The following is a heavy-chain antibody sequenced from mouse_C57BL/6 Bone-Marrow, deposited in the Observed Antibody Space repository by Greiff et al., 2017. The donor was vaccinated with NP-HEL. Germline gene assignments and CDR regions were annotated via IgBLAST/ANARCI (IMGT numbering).Heavy chain of an antibody. D-gene: IGHD1-1*01. CDR3: ARKAYYGRSYEVAY. V-gene: IGHV1-50*01. CDR1: GYTFTTYW. J-gene: IGHJ3*01. CDR2: IDPSDSYT. Sequence: QVQLQQPGAELVKPGASVKLSCKASGYTFTTYWMQWVKQRPGQGLVWIGEIDPSDSYTNYNQNFKGKATLTVYTSSSTANLQLSSLTSEDSAVYYCARKAYYGRSYEVAYWGQGTLVTVSA.